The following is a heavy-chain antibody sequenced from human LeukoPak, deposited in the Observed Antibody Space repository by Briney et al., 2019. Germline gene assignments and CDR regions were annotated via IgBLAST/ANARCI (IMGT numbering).Heavy chain of an antibody. CDR1: GFTFGKYW. Sequence: GGSLRLSCVASGFTFGKYWMSWVRQAPGKGLEWVANIKLDGSEKNYVDSVKGRFTISRDNTKDSLYLQMNSLRAEDTAVFYCARDQYDTWSRRGNFDSWGQGTLVIVS. J-gene: IGHJ4*02. CDR3: ARDQYDTWSRRGNFDS. CDR2: IKLDGSEK. D-gene: IGHD3-3*01. V-gene: IGHV3-7*03.